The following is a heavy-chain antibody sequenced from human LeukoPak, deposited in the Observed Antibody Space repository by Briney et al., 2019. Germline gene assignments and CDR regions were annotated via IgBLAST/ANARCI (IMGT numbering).Heavy chain of an antibody. Sequence: GASVKVSCKTSGETLSSYAISWVRQAPGQGLEWMGRIIPILGIANYAQKFQGRVTITADKSTSTAYMELSSLRSEDTAVYYCASQGYTAMVTWGQGTLVTVSS. D-gene: IGHD5-18*01. J-gene: IGHJ4*02. CDR1: GETLSSYA. V-gene: IGHV1-69*04. CDR2: IIPILGIA. CDR3: ASQGYTAMVT.